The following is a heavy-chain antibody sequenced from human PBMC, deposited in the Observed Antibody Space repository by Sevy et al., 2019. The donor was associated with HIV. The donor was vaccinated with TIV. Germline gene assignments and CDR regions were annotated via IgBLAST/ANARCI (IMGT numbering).Heavy chain of an antibody. Sequence: GGSLRLSCTASGFTFSSYDMNWVRQAPGKGLEWVSYISSSGSTIYYADSVKGRFTISRDNAKNSLYLQMNSLRAEDTAVYYCARDQKEYYDFWSGYYSRWDYYYCMDVWGQGTTVTVSS. J-gene: IGHJ6*02. CDR3: ARDQKEYYDFWSGYYSRWDYYYCMDV. CDR2: ISSSGSTI. D-gene: IGHD3-3*01. CDR1: GFTFSSYD. V-gene: IGHV3-48*03.